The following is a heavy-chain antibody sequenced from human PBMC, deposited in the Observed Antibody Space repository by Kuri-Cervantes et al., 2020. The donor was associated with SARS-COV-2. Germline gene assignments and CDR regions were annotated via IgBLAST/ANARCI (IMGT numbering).Heavy chain of an antibody. V-gene: IGHV1-2*02. J-gene: IGHJ6*02. CDR2: INPNSGGT. D-gene: IGHD3-3*01. Sequence: ASVKVSCKASGYTFTGYYMHWVRQAPGQGLEWMGWINPNSGGTNYAQKFQGRVTMTRDTSISTAYMELSRLRSDDTAVYYCETYYDFWSGYYSGDFYYGMNVWGQGTTVTVSS. CDR1: GYTFTGYY. CDR3: ETYYDFWSGYYSGDFYYGMNV.